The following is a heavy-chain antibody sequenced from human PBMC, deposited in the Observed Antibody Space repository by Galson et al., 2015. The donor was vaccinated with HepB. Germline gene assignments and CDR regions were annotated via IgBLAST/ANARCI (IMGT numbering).Heavy chain of an antibody. J-gene: IGHJ3*02. V-gene: IGHV1-2*02. CDR2: INPNSGGT. D-gene: IGHD2-2*01. Sequence: SVKVSCKASGYTFTGYYMHWGGQAPGQGLEWMGWINPNSGGTKYAQKFQGRVTMTRDTSISTAYMELSRLRSDDTAMYYCARESAGGIPAAPIIAFEIWGQGTMVTVSS. CDR1: GYTFTGYY. CDR3: ARESAGGIPAAPIIAFEI.